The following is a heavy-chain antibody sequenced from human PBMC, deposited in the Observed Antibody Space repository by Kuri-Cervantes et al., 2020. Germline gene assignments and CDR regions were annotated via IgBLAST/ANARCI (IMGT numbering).Heavy chain of an antibody. D-gene: IGHD2-2*01. V-gene: IGHV3-23*01. CDR3: ARSGVPADGMDV. J-gene: IGHJ6*02. Sequence: GGSLRPSCAASGFTFSSYAMSWVRQAPGKGLEWVSSISGSGGSTYYADSVKGRFTISRDNSKNTLYLQMNSLRAEDTAVYYCARSGVPADGMDVWGQGTTVTVSS. CDR1: GFTFSSYA. CDR2: ISGSGGST.